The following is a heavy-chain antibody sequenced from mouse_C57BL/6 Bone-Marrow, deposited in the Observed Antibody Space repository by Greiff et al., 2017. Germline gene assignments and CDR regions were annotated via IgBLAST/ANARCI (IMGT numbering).Heavy chain of an antibody. Sequence: EVQRVESGGGLVKPGGSLKLSCAASGFTFSDYGMHWVRQAPEKGLEWVAYISSGSSTIYYADTVKGRFTISRDNAKNTLFLQMTSLRSEDTAMYYGGRPLYYGSSSFAYWGQGTLVTVSA. CDR3: GRPLYYGSSSFAY. J-gene: IGHJ3*01. CDR1: GFTFSDYG. D-gene: IGHD1-1*01. V-gene: IGHV5-17*01. CDR2: ISSGSSTI.